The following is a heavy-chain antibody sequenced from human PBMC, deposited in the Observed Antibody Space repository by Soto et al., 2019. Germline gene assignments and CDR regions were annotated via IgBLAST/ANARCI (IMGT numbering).Heavy chain of an antibody. CDR3: AKVSRERDTAMPRGIYYYYGMDV. J-gene: IGHJ6*02. CDR2: ISYDGSNK. CDR1: GFTFSSYG. V-gene: IGHV3-30*18. Sequence: GGSLRLSCAASGFTFSSYGMHWVRQAPGKGLEWVAVISYDGSNKYYADSVKGRFTISRDNSKNTLYLQMNSLRAEDTAVYYCAKVSRERDTAMPRGIYYYYGMDVWGQGTTVTVSS. D-gene: IGHD5-18*01.